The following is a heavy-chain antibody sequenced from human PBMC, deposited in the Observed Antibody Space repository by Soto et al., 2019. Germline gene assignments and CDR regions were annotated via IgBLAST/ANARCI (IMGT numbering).Heavy chain of an antibody. CDR2: IWYDGSNK. CDR3: ARDRQTWTQLWLLDY. J-gene: IGHJ4*02. Sequence: GGSLRLSCAASGFTFSTYGMHWVRQAPGKGLEWVAVIWYDGSNKYYADSVKGRFTISRDNSKNTLYLQMNSLRAEDTAVYYCARDRQTWTQLWLLDYWGQGTLVTVSS. V-gene: IGHV3-33*01. D-gene: IGHD5-18*01. CDR1: GFTFSTYG.